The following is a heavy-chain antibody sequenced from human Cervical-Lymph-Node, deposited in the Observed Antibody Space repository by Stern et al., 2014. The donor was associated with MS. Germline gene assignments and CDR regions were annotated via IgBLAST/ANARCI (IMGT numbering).Heavy chain of an antibody. D-gene: IGHD3-10*01. CDR3: ARAKTSGTLLRLDP. J-gene: IGHJ5*02. CDR1: GYTFTNYH. Sequence: QMQLVQSGAGVKKPGASVKVSCRTSGYTFTNYHMHWVRQAPGKGLEWMGIVHPSGVGTTYAQKFQGRVTMTTDTSTTTVYMELSSLKSEDTAVYYCARAKTSGTLLRLDPWGQGTLVTVSS. V-gene: IGHV1-46*01. CDR2: VHPSGVGT.